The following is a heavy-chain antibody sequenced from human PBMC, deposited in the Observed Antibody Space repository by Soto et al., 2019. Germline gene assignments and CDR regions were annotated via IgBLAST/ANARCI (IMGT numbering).Heavy chain of an antibody. D-gene: IGHD5-12*01. CDR1: GVTSSSYS. CDR3: AKREYSGQNDY. CDR2: ISSSSSYI. V-gene: IGHV3-21*01. Sequence: PGLPMRLSCAASGVTSSSYSVNWVSKNPGKGLEWVSSISSSSSYIYYADSVKGRFTISRDNAKNSLYLQMNSLRAEDTAVYYCAKREYSGQNDYWGQGTLVTVS. J-gene: IGHJ4*02.